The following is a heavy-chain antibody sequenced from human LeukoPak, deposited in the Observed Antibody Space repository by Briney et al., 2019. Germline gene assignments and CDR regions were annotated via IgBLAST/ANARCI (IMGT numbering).Heavy chain of an antibody. V-gene: IGHV5-51*01. CDR3: ARQGTTFDYYYGMDV. D-gene: IGHD1-7*01. Sequence: GESLKISCKGSGYSFTSYWIGWVRQMPGKGLGWMGIIYPGDSDTRYSPSFQGQVTISADKSISTAYLQWSSLKASDTAMYYCARQGTTFDYYYGMDVWGKGTTVTVSS. CDR1: GYSFTSYW. CDR2: IYPGDSDT. J-gene: IGHJ6*04.